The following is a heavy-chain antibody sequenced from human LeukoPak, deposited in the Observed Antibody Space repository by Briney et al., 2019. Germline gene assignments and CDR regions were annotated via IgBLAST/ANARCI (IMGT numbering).Heavy chain of an antibody. D-gene: IGHD6-19*01. CDR1: GYTFTSSA. J-gene: IGHJ4*02. Sequence: ASVKVSCKASGYTFTSSALNRVRQAPGQGLEWMGWINTNTGNPTYAQGFTGRFVFSLDTPVSTAYLHISSLKAEDTAVYYCATDLKKGDSGCFDYWGQGTLVTVSS. V-gene: IGHV7-4-1*02. CDR2: INTNTGNP. CDR3: ATDLKKGDSGCFDY.